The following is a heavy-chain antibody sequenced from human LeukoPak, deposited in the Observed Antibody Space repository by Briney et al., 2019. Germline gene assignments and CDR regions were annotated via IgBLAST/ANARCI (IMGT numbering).Heavy chain of an antibody. D-gene: IGHD3-22*01. V-gene: IGHV3-33*06. Sequence: GGSLRLSCAASGFTFSSYGMHWVRQAPGKGLEWVAVIWYDGSNKYYADSVKGRFTISRDNSKNTLYLQMNSLRAEDTAAYYCAKNPRSYDSSGYYYPDPWGQGTLVTVSS. J-gene: IGHJ5*02. CDR1: GFTFSSYG. CDR3: AKNPRSYDSSGYYYPDP. CDR2: IWYDGSNK.